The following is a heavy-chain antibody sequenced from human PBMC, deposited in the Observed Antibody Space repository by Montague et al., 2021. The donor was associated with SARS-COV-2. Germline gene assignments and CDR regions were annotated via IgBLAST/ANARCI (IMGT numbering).Heavy chain of an antibody. CDR2: INKGGYGT. CDR3: SREIYTGASYYY. V-gene: IGHV3-11*01. Sequence: SLRLSCAASGFIFSDYYMAWIRQAPGKGLEWIADINKGGYGTHYADSLRGRFTISKDNAKNSLYLQMNSLRDEDTAVYFCSREIYTGASYYYWGQGALVTVSS. D-gene: IGHD7-27*01. J-gene: IGHJ4*02. CDR1: GFIFSDYY.